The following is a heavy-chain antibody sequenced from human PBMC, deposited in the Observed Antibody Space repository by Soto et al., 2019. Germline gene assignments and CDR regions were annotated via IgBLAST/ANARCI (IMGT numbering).Heavy chain of an antibody. CDR2: ISAYNGNT. D-gene: IGHD3-10*01. V-gene: IGHV1-18*04. CDR3: ARVSMVWGVPLRSY. Sequence: ASVKVSCKASGYTFTSYGISWVRQAPGQGLEWMGWISAYNGNTNYAQKLRGRVTMTTDTSTSTAYMELRSLRSDDTAVYYCARVSMVWGVPLRSYWGQGTLVTVSS. CDR1: GYTFTSYG. J-gene: IGHJ4*02.